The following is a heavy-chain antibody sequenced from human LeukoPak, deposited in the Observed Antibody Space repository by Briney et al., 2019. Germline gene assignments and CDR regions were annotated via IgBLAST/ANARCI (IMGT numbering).Heavy chain of an antibody. V-gene: IGHV3-33*06. CDR3: AKEPVPAATPNFDY. CDR2: IWYDGSNK. Sequence: GRSLRLFCAASGFTFSTYGMHWVRQAPGKGLEWVAVIWYDGSNKYHADSVKGRFAISRDNSKNTLYLQMNSLRAEDTAVYYCAKEPVPAATPNFDYWGQGTLVTVSS. J-gene: IGHJ4*02. CDR1: GFTFSTYG. D-gene: IGHD2-2*01.